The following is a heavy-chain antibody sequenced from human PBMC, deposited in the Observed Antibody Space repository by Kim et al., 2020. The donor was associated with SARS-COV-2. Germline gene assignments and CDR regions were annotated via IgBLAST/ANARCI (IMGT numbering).Heavy chain of an antibody. CDR1: GFTFSSYW. D-gene: IGHD1-26*01. V-gene: IGHV3-7*01. J-gene: IGHJ6*02. CDR3: ARDRGHTYRSGSYYGYYYYGMDV. CDR2: IKQDGSEK. Sequence: GGSLRLSCAASGFTFSSYWMSWVRQAPGKGLEWVANIKQDGSEKYYVDSVKGRFTISRDNAKNSLYLQMNSLRAEDTAVYYCARDRGHTYRSGSYYGYYYYGMDVWGQGTTVTVSS.